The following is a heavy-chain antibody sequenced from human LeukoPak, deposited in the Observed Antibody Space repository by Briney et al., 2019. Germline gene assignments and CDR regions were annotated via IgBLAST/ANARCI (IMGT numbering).Heavy chain of an antibody. D-gene: IGHD2-15*01. J-gene: IGHJ5*02. CDR1: GYTFTSYG. V-gene: IGHV1-2*02. CDR2: INPNSGGT. CDR3: ARSGSYCSGGSCYLNWFDP. Sequence: ASVKVSCKASGYTFTSYGISWVRQAPGQGLEWMGWINPNSGGTNYAQKFQGRVTMTRDTSISTAYMELSRLRSDDTAVYYCARSGSYCSGGSCYLNWFDPWGQGTLVTVSS.